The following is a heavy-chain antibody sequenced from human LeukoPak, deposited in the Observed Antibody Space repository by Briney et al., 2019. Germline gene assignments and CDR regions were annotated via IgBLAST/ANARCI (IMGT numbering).Heavy chain of an antibody. V-gene: IGHV4-59*01. J-gene: IGHJ6*02. D-gene: IGHD1-26*01. CDR1: GGSISSYY. Sequence: SETLSLTCTVSGGSISSYYWSWIRQPPGKGLEWIGYIYYSGSTNYNPSLKSRVTISVDTSRNQFSLKLSSVTAADTAVYYCARGGTVRNGMDVWGQGTMVTVSS. CDR3: ARGGTVRNGMDV. CDR2: IYYSGST.